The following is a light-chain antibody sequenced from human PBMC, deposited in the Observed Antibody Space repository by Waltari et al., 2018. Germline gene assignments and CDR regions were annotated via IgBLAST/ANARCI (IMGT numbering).Light chain of an antibody. V-gene: IGKV2-28*01. CDR1: QSLLHSNGYNY. J-gene: IGKJ1*01. CDR3: MQALQTPWT. CDR2: LGS. Sequence: DIVMTQSPLSLPVTPGEPASISCRSSQSLLHSNGYNYFDWYLQKPGQSPPLLIYLGSNRASGVPDRFSGSGSGTDFTLKISRVEAGDVGVYYCMQALQTPWTFGQGTKVEIK.